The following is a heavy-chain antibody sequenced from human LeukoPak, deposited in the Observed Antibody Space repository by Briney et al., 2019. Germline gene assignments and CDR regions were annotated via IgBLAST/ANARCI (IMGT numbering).Heavy chain of an antibody. CDR1: GYTFTGYY. D-gene: IGHD3-9*01. CDR3: ARGGHYDILTGYREYYYYYMDV. J-gene: IGHJ6*03. CDR2: INPNSGGT. V-gene: IGHV1-2*02. Sequence: ASVKVSCKASGYTFTGYYMHWVRQAPGQGLEWMGWINPNSGGTNYAQKFQGRVTMTRDTSISTAYMELSRLRSDDTAVYYCARGGHYDILTGYREYYYYYMDVWGKGTTVTISS.